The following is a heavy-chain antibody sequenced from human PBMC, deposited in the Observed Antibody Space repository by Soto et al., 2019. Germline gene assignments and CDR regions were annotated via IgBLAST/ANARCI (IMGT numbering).Heavy chain of an antibody. J-gene: IGHJ6*02. D-gene: IGHD1-26*01. Sequence: PGGSLGLSCAASGFPFSSYGMHWVRQAPGKGLEWVAVISYDGSNKYDADSVKGRFTISRDNSKNTLYPQMNSLRAEDTAVYYCAKDEAAYSYYGMDVWGQGTTVTVSS. CDR3: AKDEAAYSYYGMDV. V-gene: IGHV3-30*18. CDR2: ISYDGSNK. CDR1: GFPFSSYG.